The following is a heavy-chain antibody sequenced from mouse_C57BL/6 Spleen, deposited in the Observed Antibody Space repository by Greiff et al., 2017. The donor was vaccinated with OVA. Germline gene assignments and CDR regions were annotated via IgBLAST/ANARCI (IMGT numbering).Heavy chain of an antibody. CDR2: IYPGSGNT. D-gene: IGHD1-1*01. Sequence: VKLQQSGAELVRPGASVKLSCKASGYTFTDYYINWVKQRPGQGLEWIARIYPGSGNTYYNEKFKGKATLTAEKSSSTAYMQLSSLTSEDSAVYFCARRDYGSSYVFDYWGQGTTLTVSS. CDR3: ARRDYGSSYVFDY. V-gene: IGHV1-76*01. CDR1: GYTFTDYY. J-gene: IGHJ2*01.